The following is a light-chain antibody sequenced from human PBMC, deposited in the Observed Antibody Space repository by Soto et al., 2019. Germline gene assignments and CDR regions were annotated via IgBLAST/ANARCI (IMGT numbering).Light chain of an antibody. CDR3: VSYTSSILYV. Sequence: QSALTQPASVSGSPGQSITISCTGTSSDVGNYIFVSWYRQHPGKAPKLMIYDINNRPSGVSNRFSGSKSGNTASLTISGLQAEDEADYYCVSYTSSILYVFGTGTKLTVL. CDR2: DIN. CDR1: SSDVGNYIF. V-gene: IGLV2-14*01. J-gene: IGLJ1*01.